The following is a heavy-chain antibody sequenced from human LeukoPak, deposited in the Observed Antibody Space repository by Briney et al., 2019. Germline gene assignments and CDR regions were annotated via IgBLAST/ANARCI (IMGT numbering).Heavy chain of an antibody. CDR2: INHSGST. Sequence: SETLSLTCAVYGGSFSGYYWSWIRQPPGKGLEWIGEINHSGSTNYNPSLKSRVTISVDTSKNQFSLKLSSVTAADTAVYYCARGVGSGWYPAYYYYGMDVWGQETTVTVSS. CDR1: GGSFSGYY. V-gene: IGHV4-34*01. CDR3: ARGVGSGWYPAYYYYGMDV. D-gene: IGHD6-19*01. J-gene: IGHJ6*02.